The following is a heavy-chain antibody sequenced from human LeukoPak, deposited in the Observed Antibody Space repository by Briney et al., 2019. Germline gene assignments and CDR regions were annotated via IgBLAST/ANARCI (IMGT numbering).Heavy chain of an antibody. Sequence: GESLKISCKGSGYSFTSYWIGWVRQMPGKGLEWMGIIYPGDSDTSYSPSFQGQVTISADKSISTAYLQWSSLKASDTAMYYCARLDTVVVPAATGEFDAFDIWGQGTMVTVSS. J-gene: IGHJ3*02. CDR2: IYPGDSDT. V-gene: IGHV5-51*01. D-gene: IGHD2-2*03. CDR3: ARLDTVVVPAATGEFDAFDI. CDR1: GYSFTSYW.